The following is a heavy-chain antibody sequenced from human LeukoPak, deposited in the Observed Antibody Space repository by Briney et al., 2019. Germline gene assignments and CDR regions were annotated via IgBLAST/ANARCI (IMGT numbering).Heavy chain of an antibody. CDR3: TKVASTGFIAYYLDY. V-gene: IGHV3-30*18. CDR2: ISYDGSNK. D-gene: IGHD3-16*02. CDR1: GFTFSNYG. Sequence: PGGSLRLSCAASGFTFSNYGMHWVRQAPGKGLQWVAVISYDGSNKYYADSVKGRFTISRDNSKNTLYLQMNSLRADDTAVYYCTKVASTGFIAYYLDYWGQGTLVTVSS. J-gene: IGHJ4*02.